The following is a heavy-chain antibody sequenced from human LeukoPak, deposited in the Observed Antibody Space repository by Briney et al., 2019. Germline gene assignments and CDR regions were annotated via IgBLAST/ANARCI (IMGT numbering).Heavy chain of an antibody. J-gene: IGHJ4*02. V-gene: IGHV1-2*02. CDR3: ARGGLVVAAIVGSNTY. D-gene: IGHD2-15*01. CDR2: INPNSGGT. CDR1: GYTFTNYY. Sequence: ASVKVSCKASGYTFTNYYIHWVRQAPGQGLEWVGWINPNSGGTNYSQKVQGRVTMTRATAISTAYMELSRLRSDDTAVYYCARGGLVVAAIVGSNTYWGQGTLVTVHS.